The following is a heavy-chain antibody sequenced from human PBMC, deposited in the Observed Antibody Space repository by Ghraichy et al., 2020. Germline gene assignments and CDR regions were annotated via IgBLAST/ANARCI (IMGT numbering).Heavy chain of an antibody. CDR1: GGSFSGYY. CDR2: INHSGST. Sequence: SETLSLTCAVYGGSFSGYYWSWIRQPPGKGLEWIGEINHSGSTNYNPSLKSRVTISVDTSKNQFSLKLSSVTAADTAVYYCAGLSSWYGFDYWGQGTLVTVSS. CDR3: AGLSSWYGFDY. J-gene: IGHJ4*02. D-gene: IGHD6-13*01. V-gene: IGHV4-34*01.